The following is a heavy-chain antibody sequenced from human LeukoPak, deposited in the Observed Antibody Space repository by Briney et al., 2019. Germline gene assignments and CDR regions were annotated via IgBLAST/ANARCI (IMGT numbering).Heavy chain of an antibody. Sequence: GASVKVSCKASGYSFTSYYMHWVRQAPGQGLEWMGIINPSGGSTSYAQKFQGRVTMTRDTSTSTVYMELSSLRSEDTAVYYCARVVGYYYDSSGYYFLYWGQGTLVTVSS. CDR3: ARVVGYYYDSSGYYFLY. D-gene: IGHD3-22*01. CDR2: INPSGGST. CDR1: GYSFTSYY. V-gene: IGHV1-46*01. J-gene: IGHJ4*02.